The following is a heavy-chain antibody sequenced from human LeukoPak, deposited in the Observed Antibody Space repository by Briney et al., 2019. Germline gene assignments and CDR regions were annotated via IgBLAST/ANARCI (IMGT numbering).Heavy chain of an antibody. D-gene: IGHD2-2*01. J-gene: IGHJ3*02. CDR2: ISGSGGST. CDR1: GFTFSSYA. V-gene: IGHV3-23*01. CDR3: ASYCSSTSCYDAFDI. Sequence: GGSLRLSCAASGFTFSSYAMSWVRQAPGKGLEWVSAISGSGGSTHYADSVKGRFTISRDNSKNTLYLQMNSLRAEDTAVYYCASYCSSTSCYDAFDIWGQGTMVTVSS.